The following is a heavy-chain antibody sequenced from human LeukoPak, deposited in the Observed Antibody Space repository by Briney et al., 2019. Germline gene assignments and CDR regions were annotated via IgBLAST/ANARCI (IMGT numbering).Heavy chain of an antibody. CDR3: AREFARTTRIDY. CDR1: GGSISNNNYY. CDR2: IYYSGSS. J-gene: IGHJ4*02. D-gene: IGHD1-7*01. V-gene: IGHV4-39*07. Sequence: SETLSLTCNVSGGSISNNNYYWGWIRQPPGKGLEWIGSIYYSGSSFYTPSLKSRVTVSVDTSKNQFYLNLTSVTAADTAVYYCAREFARTTRIDYWGQGTLVTVSS.